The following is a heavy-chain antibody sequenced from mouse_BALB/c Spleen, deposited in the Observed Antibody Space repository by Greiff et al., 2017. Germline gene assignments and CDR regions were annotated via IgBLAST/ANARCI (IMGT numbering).Heavy chain of an antibody. J-gene: IGHJ4*01. CDR3: ARWGWSKSMDY. Sequence: VKLMESGAELVRPGSSVKISCKASGYAFSSYWMNWVKQRPGQGLEWIGQIYPGDGDTNYNGKFKGKATLTADKSSSTAYMQLSSLTSEDSAVYFCARWGWSKSMDYWGQGTSVTVSS. D-gene: IGHD2-3*01. V-gene: IGHV1-80*01. CDR2: IYPGDGDT. CDR1: GYAFSSYW.